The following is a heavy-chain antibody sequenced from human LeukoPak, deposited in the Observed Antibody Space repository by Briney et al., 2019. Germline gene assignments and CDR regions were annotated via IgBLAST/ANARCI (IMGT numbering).Heavy chain of an antibody. D-gene: IGHD4-17*01. CDR3: ARDEVTTVTTTYYYYGMDV. V-gene: IGHV3-11*01. Sequence: GGSLRLSCAASGFTFSDYYMSWIRQAPGKGLEWVSYISSSGSTIYYADSVKGRFTISRDNAKNSLYLQMNSLRAEDTAVYYCARDEVTTVTTTYYYYGMDVWGQGTTVTVSS. CDR2: ISSSGSTI. J-gene: IGHJ6*02. CDR1: GFTFSDYY.